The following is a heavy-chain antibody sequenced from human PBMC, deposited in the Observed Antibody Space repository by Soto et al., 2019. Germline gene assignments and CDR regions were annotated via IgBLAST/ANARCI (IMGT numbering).Heavy chain of an antibody. J-gene: IGHJ4*02. D-gene: IGHD3-10*01. V-gene: IGHV4-34*01. CDR1: GGSFSGYY. CDR2: INHSGST. Sequence: SETRSLTCAVYGGSFSGYYWSGIRQPPGKGLEWIGEINHSGSTNYNPSLKSRVTISVDTSKNQFSLKLSSVTAADTAVYYCARGEYGSVSYYPARYFHYSGQAPLVTVSS. CDR3: ARGEYGSVSYYPARYFHY.